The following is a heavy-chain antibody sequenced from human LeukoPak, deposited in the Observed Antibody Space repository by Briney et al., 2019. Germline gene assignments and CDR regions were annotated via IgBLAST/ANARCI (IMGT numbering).Heavy chain of an antibody. CDR2: ISWNSGSI. CDR3: AKGPDYYDSSGYIFDY. V-gene: IGHV3-9*01. D-gene: IGHD3-22*01. J-gene: IGHJ4*02. Sequence: GGSLRLSCAASGFTFDDYAMHWVRQAPGKGLEWVSGISWNSGSIGYADSVKGRFTISRDNAKNSLYLQMNSLRAEDTALYYCAKGPDYYDSSGYIFDYWGQGTLVTVSS. CDR1: GFTFDDYA.